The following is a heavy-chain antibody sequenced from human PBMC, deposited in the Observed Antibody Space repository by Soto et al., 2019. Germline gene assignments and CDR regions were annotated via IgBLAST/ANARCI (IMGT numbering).Heavy chain of an antibody. V-gene: IGHV1-2*04. CDR3: ARDSGYYGSGSYYNSWFDP. Sequence: QVQLVQSGAEVKKPGASVKVSCKASGYTFTGYYMHWVRQAPGQGLEWMGWINPNSGGTNYAQKFQGWVTMTRDTSISTAYMELSRLRSDDTAVYYCARDSGYYGSGSYYNSWFDPWGQGTLVTVSS. J-gene: IGHJ5*02. D-gene: IGHD3-10*01. CDR1: GYTFTGYY. CDR2: INPNSGGT.